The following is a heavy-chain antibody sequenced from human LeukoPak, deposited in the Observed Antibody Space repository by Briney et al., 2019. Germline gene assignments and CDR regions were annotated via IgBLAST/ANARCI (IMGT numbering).Heavy chain of an antibody. D-gene: IGHD1-26*01. CDR3: ARGSGTYIRPFDY. J-gene: IGHJ4*02. V-gene: IGHV4-59*01. Sequence: SETLSLTCTVSGGSISSYYWSWIRQPPGKGLEWIGYIYYSGSTNYNPSLKSRVTISVDTSKNQFSLNLKSVTAADTAVYYCARGSGTYIRPFDYWGQGTLVTVSS. CDR1: GGSISSYY. CDR2: IYYSGST.